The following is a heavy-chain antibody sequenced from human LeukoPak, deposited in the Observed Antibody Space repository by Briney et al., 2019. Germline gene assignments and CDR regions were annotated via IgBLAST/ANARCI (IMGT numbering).Heavy chain of an antibody. CDR2: ISYDGSNK. CDR3: ANGESYSSGWTHFDY. CDR1: GFTFSSYA. D-gene: IGHD6-19*01. V-gene: IGHV3-30*18. J-gene: IGHJ4*02. Sequence: PGGSLRLSCAASGFTFSSYAMSWVHQAPGKGLEWVAVISYDGSNKYYAGSVKGRFTISRDNSKNTLYLQMNSLRAEDTAVYYCANGESYSSGWTHFDYWGQGTLVTVSS.